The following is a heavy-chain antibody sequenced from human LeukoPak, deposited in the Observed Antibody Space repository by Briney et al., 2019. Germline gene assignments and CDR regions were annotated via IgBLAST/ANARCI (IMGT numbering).Heavy chain of an antibody. Sequence: GMSLRLSCAASGVTLSPYGMHWVRQAPGKGLEWVAVISYEGGTQHYADSVKGRFIISRDNPRNTLYLQMNILRTEDTAVYHCAKEGTPQVSTWYDLWGQGTQVIVSS. D-gene: IGHD3-10*01. CDR1: GVTLSPYG. CDR2: ISYEGGTQ. CDR3: AKEGTPQVSTWYDL. J-gene: IGHJ5*02. V-gene: IGHV3-30*18.